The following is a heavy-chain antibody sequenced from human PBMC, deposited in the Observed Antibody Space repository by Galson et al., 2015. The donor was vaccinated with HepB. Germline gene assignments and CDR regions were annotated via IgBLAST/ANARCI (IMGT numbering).Heavy chain of an antibody. D-gene: IGHD3-16*02. CDR1: GVTFSSYA. J-gene: IGHJ5*02. CDR2: IIPIFGTA. V-gene: IGHV1-69*13. CDR3: ARGVHYDYVWGSYRLNWFDP. Sequence: SEKVSCKDSGVTFSSYAISWVRQAPGQGLEWMGGIIPIFGTANYAQKFQGRVTITADESTRTAYMELSSLRSEDTAVYYCARGVHYDYVWGSYRLNWFDPWGQGTLVTVSS.